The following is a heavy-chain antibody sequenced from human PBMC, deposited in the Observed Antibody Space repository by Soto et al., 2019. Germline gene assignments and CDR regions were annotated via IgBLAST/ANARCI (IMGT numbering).Heavy chain of an antibody. V-gene: IGHV3-74*01. CDR2: INSDGSST. J-gene: IGHJ4*02. CDR1: GFTFSSYW. D-gene: IGHD2-8*01. CDR3: AREGDCTNGVCLFDY. Sequence: GGSLRLSYAASGFTFSSYWMHWVRQAPGKGLVWVSRINSDGSSTSYADSVKGRFTISRDNAKNTLYLQMNSLRAEDTAVYYCAREGDCTNGVCLFDYWGQGTLVTVSS.